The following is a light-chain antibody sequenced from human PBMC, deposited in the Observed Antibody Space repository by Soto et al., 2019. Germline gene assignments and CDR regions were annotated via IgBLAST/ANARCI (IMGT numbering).Light chain of an antibody. V-gene: IGKV3-15*01. J-gene: IGKJ1*01. Sequence: EIVMTQSPATLSVSPGERATLSCRASQSVSSDLAWYQQKPGQAPRLLIYGASTRATGIPARFSGSGSGTEFTLTISSLQSEDFAVYYCQQYNTWPWTFGQGTFGQGTKVEIK. CDR2: GAS. CDR1: QSVSSD. CDR3: QQYNTWPWTFGQGT.